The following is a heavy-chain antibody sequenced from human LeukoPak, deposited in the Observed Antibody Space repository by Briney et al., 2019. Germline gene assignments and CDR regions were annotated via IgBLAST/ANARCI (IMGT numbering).Heavy chain of an antibody. D-gene: IGHD1-7*01. Sequence: GGSLRLSCAASGFTFSDYYMSWIRQAPGKGLEWVSYISSSSSDTKYADSVKGRFTISRDNAKNSLYLQMNSLGGEDTAVYYCARGAQLHAFDLWGQGTMVTVSS. V-gene: IGHV3-11*05. CDR3: ARGAQLHAFDL. J-gene: IGHJ3*01. CDR1: GFTFSDYY. CDR2: ISSSSSDT.